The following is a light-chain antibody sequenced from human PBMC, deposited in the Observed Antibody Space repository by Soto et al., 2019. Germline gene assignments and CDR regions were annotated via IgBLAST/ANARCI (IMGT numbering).Light chain of an antibody. J-gene: IGKJ5*01. V-gene: IGKV3-15*01. CDR1: ETISRN. CDR2: GVC. CDR3: QQYNKWSAII. Sequence: EIVMTQSPATLSVSPGERVTLSCRASETISRNLAWYQQKPGQAPSLLMYGVCTRVTGIPARSSGSGSRTEFTLTIYSPQFYDCAVYCRQQYNKWSAIICGQGTGLEIK.